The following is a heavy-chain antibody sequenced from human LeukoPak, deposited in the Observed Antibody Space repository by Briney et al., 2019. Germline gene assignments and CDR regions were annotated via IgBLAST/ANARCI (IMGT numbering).Heavy chain of an antibody. CDR1: GFTFSSYA. J-gene: IGHJ4*02. D-gene: IGHD3-3*01. Sequence: GRSLRLSCAASGFTFSSYAMHWVRQAPGKGLEWVAFIRYDGSNKYYADSVKGRFTISRDNSKNTLYLQMNSLRAEDTAVYYCAKDGDDDFWSGSPYYFDYWGQGTLVTVSS. V-gene: IGHV3-30*02. CDR3: AKDGDDDFWSGSPYYFDY. CDR2: IRYDGSNK.